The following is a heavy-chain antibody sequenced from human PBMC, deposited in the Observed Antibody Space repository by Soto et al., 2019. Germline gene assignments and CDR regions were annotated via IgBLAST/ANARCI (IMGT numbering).Heavy chain of an antibody. J-gene: IGHJ5*02. V-gene: IGHV1-18*04. CDR2: ISSYNDNT. D-gene: IGHD3-16*01. Sequence: QPHLEQSGPEVKKPGASVKISCKASAYAFSKYGFNWVRRAPGQGLEWLAWISSYNDNTNYAQKFQGRVNVTKDTSTNTIYMDLRSLTSDDTAVYYCASGSWGLHGDGFDPWGQGTLVTVSS. CDR3: ASGSWGLHGDGFDP. CDR1: AYAFSKYG.